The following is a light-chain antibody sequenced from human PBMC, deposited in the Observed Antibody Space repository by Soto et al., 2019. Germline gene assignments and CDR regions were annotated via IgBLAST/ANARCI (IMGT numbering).Light chain of an antibody. CDR3: QQYGSSPQT. Sequence: EIVLTQSPGTLSLSPGERATLSCWASQSVSSKHLAWYQQKPGQAPRLLIYAASSRATGIPDRFRGSGSGTDFTLTISRLEPEDFAVYYGQQYGSSPQTFGQGTKLEIK. V-gene: IGKV3-20*01. J-gene: IGKJ2*01. CDR2: AAS. CDR1: QSVSSKH.